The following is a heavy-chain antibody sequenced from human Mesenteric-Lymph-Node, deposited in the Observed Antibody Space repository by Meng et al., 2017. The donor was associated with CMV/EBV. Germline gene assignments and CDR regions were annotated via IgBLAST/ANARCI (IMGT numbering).Heavy chain of an antibody. Sequence: GGSLRLSCAASGFTFSSYGMHWVRQAPGKGLEWVSSISSSGDYIYNADSVKGRFTISRENAKNSLYLQMNSLRAEYRAVYYCARDDILTGYSPWGQGTLVTVSS. CDR3: ARDDILTGYSP. CDR2: ISSSGDYI. CDR1: GFTFSSYG. V-gene: IGHV3-21*01. D-gene: IGHD3-9*01. J-gene: IGHJ5*02.